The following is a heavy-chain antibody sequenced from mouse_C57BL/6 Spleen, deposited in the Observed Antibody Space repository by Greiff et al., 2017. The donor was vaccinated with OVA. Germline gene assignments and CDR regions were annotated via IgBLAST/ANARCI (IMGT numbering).Heavy chain of an antibody. CDR3: ARGVIPFAY. D-gene: IGHD2-13*01. Sequence: VQLQQSGAELVMPGASVKLSCKASGYTFTSYWMHWVKQRPGQGLEWIGEIDPSDSYTNYNQKFKGKSTLTVDKSSSTAYMQLSSLTSEDSAVYYCARGVIPFAYWGQGTLVTVSA. CDR1: GYTFTSYW. J-gene: IGHJ3*01. V-gene: IGHV1-69*01. CDR2: IDPSDSYT.